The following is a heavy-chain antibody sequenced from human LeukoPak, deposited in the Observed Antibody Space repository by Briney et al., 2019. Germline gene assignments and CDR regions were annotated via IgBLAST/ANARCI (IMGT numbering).Heavy chain of an antibody. CDR2: IYHSGST. D-gene: IGHD3-22*01. CDR3: ARAPVYYDSSGYYYYYYGMDV. J-gene: IGHJ6*02. CDR1: GGSISSGGYS. V-gene: IGHV4-30-2*01. Sequence: SQTLSLTCAISGGSISSGGYSWSWIRQPPGKGLEWIGYIYHSGSTYYNPSLKSRVTISVDRSKYQFSLKLSSVTAADTAVYYCARAPVYYDSSGYYYYYYGMDVWGQGTTVTVSS.